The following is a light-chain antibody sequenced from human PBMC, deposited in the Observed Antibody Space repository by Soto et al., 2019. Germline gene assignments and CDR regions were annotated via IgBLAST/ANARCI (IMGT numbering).Light chain of an antibody. CDR3: QTWGNDVV. Sequence: QLVLTQSPSASASLGASVNLTCTLISGHNTYPIAWHHQQPEKGPRYLMKVNSDGSHITGDGTPDRFSGSSSGAERYLILSSLQSDDEADYYCQTWGNDVVFGGGTKLTVL. CDR1: SGHNTYP. J-gene: IGLJ2*01. V-gene: IGLV4-69*01. CDR2: VNSDGSH.